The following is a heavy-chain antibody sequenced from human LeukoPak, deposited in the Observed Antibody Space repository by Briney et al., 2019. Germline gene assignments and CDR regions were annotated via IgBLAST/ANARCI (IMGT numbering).Heavy chain of an antibody. CDR2: VYSSGST. Sequence: PSETLSLTCGVSGGSINSNTYYWGWIPQPPGKGLEWIGSVYSSGSTYYNPSLRSRVSISVDTSKNQFSLRLSSVTAPDTAVYYCARRSRTGFFDYWGQGTLVTVSS. V-gene: IGHV4-39*01. CDR3: ARRSRTGFFDY. J-gene: IGHJ4*02. CDR1: GGSINSNTYY. D-gene: IGHD3-10*01.